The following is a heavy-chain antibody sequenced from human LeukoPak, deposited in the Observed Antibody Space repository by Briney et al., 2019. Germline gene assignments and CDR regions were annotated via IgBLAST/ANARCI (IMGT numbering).Heavy chain of an antibody. V-gene: IGHV4-59*13. CDR1: GVSTSSNY. D-gene: IGHD4-11*01. Sequence: SETLSLTCTVSGVSTSSNYWSWIRQPPGQGLEWKGLEWIGYVHYNGDTNYNPSLKSRVTISLDTSKSQLSLKLSSLTAADTAVYFCAGYDNSNYIAYWGQGILVTVSS. J-gene: IGHJ4*02. CDR2: VHYNGDT. CDR3: AGYDNSNYIAY.